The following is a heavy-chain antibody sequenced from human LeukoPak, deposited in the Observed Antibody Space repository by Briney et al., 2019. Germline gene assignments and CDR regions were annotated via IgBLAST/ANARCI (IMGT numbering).Heavy chain of an antibody. J-gene: IGHJ3*02. V-gene: IGHV1-18*01. D-gene: IGHD3-22*01. CDR1: GYTFTSYG. CDR2: ISAYNGNT. Sequence: EASVKVSCKASGYTFTSYGISWVRQAPGQGLEWMGWISAYNGNTNYAQKLQGRVTMTTDTSTSTAYMELRGLRSDDTAVYYCATASRGYYDSSGFLGSHGAFDIWGQGTMVTVSS. CDR3: ATASRGYYDSSGFLGSHGAFDI.